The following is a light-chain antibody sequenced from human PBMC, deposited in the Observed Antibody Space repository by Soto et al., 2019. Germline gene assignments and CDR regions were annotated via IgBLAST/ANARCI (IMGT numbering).Light chain of an antibody. V-gene: IGKV1-5*03. CDR3: LQHTSYALP. CDR2: KAT. Sequence: DIQMTQSPSTLSASVGDRVTITCRASESINNWLAWYQQRPGKAPKLLIYKATSLESGGPSRFSGSGSGTQFTLTISSLQPDDVATYYCLQHTSYALPFGGGT. CDR1: ESINNW. J-gene: IGKJ4*02.